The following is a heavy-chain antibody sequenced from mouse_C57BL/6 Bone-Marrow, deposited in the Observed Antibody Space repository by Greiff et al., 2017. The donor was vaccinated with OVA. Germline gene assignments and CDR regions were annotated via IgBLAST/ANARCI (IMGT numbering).Heavy chain of an antibody. V-gene: IGHV5-16*01. J-gene: IGHJ1*03. CDR3: ASRITARVARNWYFDV. Sequence: EVQLVESEGGLVQPGSSMKLSCTASGFTFSDYYMAWVRQVPEKGLKWVANINYDGSSTYYLDSLKSRFIISRDNAKNMLYLQMSSLKSEDTATYYCASRITARVARNWYFDVWGTGTTVTVSS. CDR1: GFTFSDYY. D-gene: IGHD1-1*01. CDR2: INYDGSST.